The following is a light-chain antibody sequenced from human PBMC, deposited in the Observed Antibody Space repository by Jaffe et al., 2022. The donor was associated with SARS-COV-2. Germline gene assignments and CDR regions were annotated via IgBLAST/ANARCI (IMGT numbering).Light chain of an antibody. CDR2: KAS. CDR1: QSISTW. CDR3: QQYISYPYT. J-gene: IGKJ2*01. Sequence: DIQMTQSPSTLSASVGDRVTITCRASQSISTWLAWYQQKPGKAPNLVIYKASNLESGVPSRFSGSGSGTEFTLTISSLQPDDFATYYCQQYISYPYTFGQGTKLEIK. V-gene: IGKV1-5*03.